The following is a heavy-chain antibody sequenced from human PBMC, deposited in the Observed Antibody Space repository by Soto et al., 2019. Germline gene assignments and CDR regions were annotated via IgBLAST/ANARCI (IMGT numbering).Heavy chain of an antibody. J-gene: IGHJ4*02. CDR2: INHSGST. D-gene: IGHD2-21*02. Sequence: QVQLQQWGAGLLKPSETLSLTCTLYGGSFSGYYWSWIRQPPGKRLEWIGEINHSGSTNYNPSLKSRVTISVDTSKNHFSLKLSSVTAADTAVYSCARGGSCGGDCYSLPFDYWGQGTLVTVSS. V-gene: IGHV4-34*01. CDR3: ARGGSCGGDCYSLPFDY. CDR1: GGSFSGYY.